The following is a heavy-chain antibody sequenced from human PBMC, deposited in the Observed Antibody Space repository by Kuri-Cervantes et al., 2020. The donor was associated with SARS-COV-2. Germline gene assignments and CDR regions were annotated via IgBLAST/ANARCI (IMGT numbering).Heavy chain of an antibody. V-gene: IGHV3-30-3*01. J-gene: IGHJ3*02. D-gene: IGHD3-3*01. CDR3: ARRYYDFWSGYSNAFDI. CDR2: ISYDVSNK. CDR1: GFTFSSYA. Sequence: GESLKISCAASGFTFSSYAMHWVRQAPGKGLEWVAVISYDVSNKYYADSVKGRFTISRDNSKNTLYLQMNSLRAEDTAVYYCARRYYDFWSGYSNAFDIWGQGTMVTVSS.